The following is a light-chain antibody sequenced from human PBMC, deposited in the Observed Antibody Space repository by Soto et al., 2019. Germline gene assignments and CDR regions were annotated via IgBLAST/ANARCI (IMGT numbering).Light chain of an antibody. J-gene: IGKJ4*01. Sequence: AIQLTQSPSSLSSSVGDRVTITCRASQDISTLFAWYQQKPGKAPKLLIYDASSLESGVPSRFSGSGSGADSTLTSSILPPEDFATYYRQQCYEHPLTFGGGTKVEIK. CDR2: DAS. CDR3: QQCYEHPLT. CDR1: QDISTL. V-gene: IGKV1D-13*01.